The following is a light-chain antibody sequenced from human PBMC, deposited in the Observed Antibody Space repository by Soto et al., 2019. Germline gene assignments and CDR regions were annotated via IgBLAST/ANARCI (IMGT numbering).Light chain of an antibody. CDR1: SSNIGSNY. CDR2: SDN. Sequence: QSVLTQPPSASGTPGQRVTISCSGSSSNIGSNYVYWYQQLPGTAPKLLLYSDNQRPSGVPDRFSGAKSGTSASLAISGLRSEDEADYYCAAWDDSRSVLFGGGTKLTV. J-gene: IGLJ2*01. CDR3: AAWDDSRSVL. V-gene: IGLV1-47*02.